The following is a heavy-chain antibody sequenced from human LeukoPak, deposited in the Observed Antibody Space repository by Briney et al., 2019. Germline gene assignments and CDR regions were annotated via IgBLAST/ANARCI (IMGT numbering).Heavy chain of an antibody. J-gene: IGHJ5*02. CDR2: ISYDGSNK. Sequence: GGSLRLSCAASGFTFSSYGMHWVRQAPGKGLEWVAVISYDGSNKYYADSVKGRFTISRDNSKNTLYLQMNSLRAEDTAVYYCAKDIYPGIAAANWFDPWGQGTLVTVSS. CDR3: AKDIYPGIAAANWFDP. D-gene: IGHD6-13*01. CDR1: GFTFSSYG. V-gene: IGHV3-30*18.